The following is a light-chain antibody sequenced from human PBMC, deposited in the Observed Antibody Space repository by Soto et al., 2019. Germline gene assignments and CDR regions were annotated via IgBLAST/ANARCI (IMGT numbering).Light chain of an antibody. Sequence: DIQMTQSPSTLSASVGDRVTITCRASQSISSWLAWYQQKPGKAPKLLIYDASILESGVPSRFSGSGSGTEFTLTVTSLQPEDFATYFCQQYDKYSTFGHGTKWIS. CDR2: DAS. CDR1: QSISSW. V-gene: IGKV1-5*01. CDR3: QQYDKYST. J-gene: IGKJ1*01.